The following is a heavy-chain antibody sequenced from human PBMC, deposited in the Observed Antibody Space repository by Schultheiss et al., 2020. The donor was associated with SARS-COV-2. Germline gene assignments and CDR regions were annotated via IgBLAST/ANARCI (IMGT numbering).Heavy chain of an antibody. D-gene: IGHD3-3*01. CDR3: ARSFFGHQVNWFDP. J-gene: IGHJ5*02. V-gene: IGHV3-74*01. CDR1: GFTFSSYW. CDR2: INTDGSFT. Sequence: GGSLRLSCEASGFTFSSYWMSWVRQAPGKGLEWVSRINTDGSFTNYADSVKGRFTISRDNAKNSLYLQMNSLRAEDTAVYYCARSFFGHQVNWFDPWGQGTLVTVSS.